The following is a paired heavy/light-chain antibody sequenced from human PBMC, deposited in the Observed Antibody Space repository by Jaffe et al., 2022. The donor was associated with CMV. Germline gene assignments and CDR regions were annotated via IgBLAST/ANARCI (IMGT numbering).Light chain of an antibody. CDR2: AAS. CDR3: QQANSFPFT. CDR1: QGIGTS. Sequence: DIQMTQSPSSVSASVGDRVTITCRASQGIGTSLAWYQQRPGKAPNLLIYAASTLQSGVPSRFSGSGSGTDFTLTISSLQAEDFATYYCQQANSFPFTFGPGTKVDV. V-gene: IGKV1-12*01. J-gene: IGKJ3*01.
Heavy chain of an antibody. CDR1: GGSISSGNYY. V-gene: IGHV4-39*01. CDR2: IYFSGNT. CDR3: ARRVRYGSRNYYNLYFDS. Sequence: QLQESGPGPVKPSETLSLTCTVSGGSISSGNYYWGWIRQPPGKGLEWIGSIYFSGNTHYNPSLKSRVTISVDTSKNQFSLKLSSVTAADTAVYYCARRVRYGSRNYYNLYFDSWGQGTPVTVST. D-gene: IGHD3-10*01. J-gene: IGHJ4*02.